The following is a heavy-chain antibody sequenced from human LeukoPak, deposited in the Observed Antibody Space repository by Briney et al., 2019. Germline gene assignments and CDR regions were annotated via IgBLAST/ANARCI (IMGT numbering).Heavy chain of an antibody. CDR3: ARGSGDPGAFDI. V-gene: IGHV3-30-3*01. J-gene: IGHJ3*02. CDR2: ISYDGSNK. D-gene: IGHD1-26*01. Sequence: GGSLRLSCAASGFTFSSYAMHWVRQAPGKGLEWVAVISYDGSNKYYADSVKGRFTISRDNSKTTLYLQMNSLRAEDTAVYYCARGSGDPGAFDIWGQGTMVTVSS. CDR1: GFTFSSYA.